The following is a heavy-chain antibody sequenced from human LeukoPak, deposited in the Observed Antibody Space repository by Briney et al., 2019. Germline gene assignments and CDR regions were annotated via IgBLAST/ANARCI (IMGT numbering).Heavy chain of an antibody. CDR2: TYYRSKWYN. CDR1: GDSVSSNSAA. Sequence: SQTLSLTCAISGDSVSSNSAAWHWIRQSPSSGLEWLGRTYYRSKWYNDYAVSVKSRITINPDTSKNQFSLQLNSVTPEDTAVYYCARVDTAKTNYYYYGMDVWGQGTTVTVSS. V-gene: IGHV6-1*01. D-gene: IGHD5-18*01. CDR3: ARVDTAKTNYYYYGMDV. J-gene: IGHJ6*02.